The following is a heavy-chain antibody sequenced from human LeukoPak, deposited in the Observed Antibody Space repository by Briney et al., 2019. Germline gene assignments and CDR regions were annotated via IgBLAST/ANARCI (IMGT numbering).Heavy chain of an antibody. V-gene: IGHV4-61*02. D-gene: IGHD3-22*01. J-gene: IGHJ4*02. CDR2: VFTNGDT. Sequence: PSETLSLTCRVSGDSLNSGNFYWTWIRQPAGKGLEWIGRVFTNGDTSYNPSLKSRVTISVDTSKNQFSLKLSSVTAADTAVYYCAREGDYYDSSGYYYRGWNGFDYWGQGTLVTVSS. CDR3: AREGDYYDSSGYYYRGWNGFDY. CDR1: GDSLNSGNFY.